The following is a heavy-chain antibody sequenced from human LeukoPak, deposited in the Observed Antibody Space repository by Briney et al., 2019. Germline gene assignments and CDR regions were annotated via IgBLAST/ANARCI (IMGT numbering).Heavy chain of an antibody. V-gene: IGHV4-59*11. CDR3: ARQPGYCSSTSCAGGYYMDV. J-gene: IGHJ6*03. Sequence: SETLSLTCTVSGGSISSHYWSWIRQPPGKGLEWIGYIYYSRSTNYNPSLKSRVTISVDTSKNQFSLKLSSVTAADTAVYYCARQPGYCSSTSCAGGYYMDVWGKGTTVTVSS. CDR2: IYYSRST. D-gene: IGHD2-2*01. CDR1: GGSISSHY.